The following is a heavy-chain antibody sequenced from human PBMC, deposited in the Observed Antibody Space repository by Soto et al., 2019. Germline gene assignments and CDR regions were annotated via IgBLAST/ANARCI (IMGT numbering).Heavy chain of an antibody. Sequence: SVKVSCKASGGTFSSYAISWVRQAPGQGLEWMGGIIPIFGTANYAQKFQGRVTITADESTSTAYMELSSLGSEDTAVYYCARDEGGFGTGPFDYWGQGTLVTVSS. V-gene: IGHV1-69*13. CDR3: ARDEGGFGTGPFDY. J-gene: IGHJ4*02. CDR1: GGTFSSYA. CDR2: IIPIFGTA. D-gene: IGHD2-8*02.